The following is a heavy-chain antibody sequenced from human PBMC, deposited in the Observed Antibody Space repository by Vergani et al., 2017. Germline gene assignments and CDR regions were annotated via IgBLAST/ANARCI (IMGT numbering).Heavy chain of an antibody. CDR3: ARVMYRDEASTGYRLEGIDI. J-gene: IGHJ6*02. Sequence: QVQLEESGTGLVKPSETLSLTCTVSGGSFNTYYWSWIRQSPGKGLEWIGYIYSTGSTNYNPSLNSRVTMSVDTSKNQFSLKLRSVTAADTAVYFCARVMYRDEASTGYRLEGIDIWGQGTTVTISS. V-gene: IGHV4-59*13. CDR2: IYSTGST. D-gene: IGHD3-9*01. CDR1: GGSFNTYY.